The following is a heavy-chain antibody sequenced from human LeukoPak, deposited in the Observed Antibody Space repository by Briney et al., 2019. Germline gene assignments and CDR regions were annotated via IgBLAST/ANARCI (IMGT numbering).Heavy chain of an antibody. D-gene: IGHD1-14*01. Sequence: SETLSLTCAVYGGSFSGYYWSWIRQPPGKGLEWIGEINHSRSTNYNPSLKSRVTISVDTSKNQFSLKLSSVTAADTAVCYCARGPGIRGDSKPNHMDYGGQGTLVTVSS. V-gene: IGHV4-34*01. CDR1: GGSFSGYY. CDR2: INHSRST. J-gene: IGHJ4*02. CDR3: ARGPGIRGDSKPNHMDY.